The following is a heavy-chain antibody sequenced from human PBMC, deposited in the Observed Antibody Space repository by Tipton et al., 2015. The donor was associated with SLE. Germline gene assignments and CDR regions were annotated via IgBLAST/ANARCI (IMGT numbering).Heavy chain of an antibody. Sequence: SLRLSCAASGFTVSSNSMSWVRQAPGNGLEWVSVIYSGGNIYYADSVKGRFTISRDNSNLYLQMNSLRAEDTAVYYCAKDLHSSPYYFDYWGQGTLVTVSS. CDR1: GFTVSSNS. V-gene: IGHV3-53*01. J-gene: IGHJ4*02. D-gene: IGHD6-6*01. CDR3: AKDLHSSPYYFDY. CDR2: IYSGGNI.